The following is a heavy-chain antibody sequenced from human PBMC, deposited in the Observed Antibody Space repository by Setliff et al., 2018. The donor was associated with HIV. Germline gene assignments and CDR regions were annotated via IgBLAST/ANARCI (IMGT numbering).Heavy chain of an antibody. D-gene: IGHD3-10*02. V-gene: IGHV3-23*01. Sequence: ETLSLTCGVSGYSISSDYCWGWVRQAPGKGLEWVSTIGAVGGPTHYAESVKGRFTISKDNSKNTLYLQMSSLRDEDTAVYYCAKVFVFGVDAFDIWGQGTMVTVSS. J-gene: IGHJ3*02. CDR2: IGAVGGPT. CDR3: AKVFVFGVDAFDI. CDR1: GYSISSDYC.